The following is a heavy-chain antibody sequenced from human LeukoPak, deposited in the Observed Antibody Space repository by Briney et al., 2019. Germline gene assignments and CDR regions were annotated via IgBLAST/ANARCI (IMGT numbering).Heavy chain of an antibody. CDR1: GGTFSSYA. V-gene: IGHV1-69*04. Sequence: ASVKVSCKASGGTFSSYAISWVRQAPGQGLEWMGRIIPILGIANYAQKFQGRVTITADKSTSTAYMELSSLRSEDTAVYYCARYCSGGSCYRSAFDIWGQGTMVTVSS. CDR3: ARYCSGGSCYRSAFDI. CDR2: IIPILGIA. J-gene: IGHJ3*02. D-gene: IGHD2-15*01.